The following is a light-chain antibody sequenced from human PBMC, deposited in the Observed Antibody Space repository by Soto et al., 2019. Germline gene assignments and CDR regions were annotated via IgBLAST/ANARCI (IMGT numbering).Light chain of an antibody. CDR3: AAWDNSLKGPV. V-gene: IGLV1-44*01. Sequence: QSVLTQAPSASGTHGQRVTLSCSGSSSNIGSNTANWYQQVPGAAPKLLIYSNNQRPSGVPDRFSGSKSGTSASLAISGLQSEDEADYYCAAWDNSLKGPVFGGGTKLTVL. CDR1: SSNIGSNT. CDR2: SNN. J-gene: IGLJ2*01.